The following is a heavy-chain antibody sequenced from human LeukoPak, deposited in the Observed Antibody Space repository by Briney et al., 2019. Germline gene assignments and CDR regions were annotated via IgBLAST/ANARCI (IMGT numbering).Heavy chain of an antibody. Sequence: ASVKVSCKASGGTFSSYAISWVRQAPGQGLEWMGGIIPIFGTANYAQKFQGRVTITADKSTSTAYMELSSLRSEDTAVYYCARYLGYFVSGSYYPNWFDPWGQGTLVAVSS. CDR1: GGTFSSYA. D-gene: IGHD3-10*01. J-gene: IGHJ5*02. CDR2: IIPIFGTA. V-gene: IGHV1-69*06. CDR3: ARYLGYFVSGSYYPNWFDP.